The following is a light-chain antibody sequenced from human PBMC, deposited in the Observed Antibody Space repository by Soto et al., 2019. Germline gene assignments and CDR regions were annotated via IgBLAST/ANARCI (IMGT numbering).Light chain of an antibody. CDR2: WAS. Sequence: DIVMTQSPDSLAVSLGERATINCKSSQSVLYSPNNKNYLAWYQHKPGQPPKMLIYWASIRESGVPDRFSGSGSGTDFNITISSLESEDVAVYYCQQYYTNSWSFGQGTKVAIK. CDR3: QQYYTNSWS. J-gene: IGKJ1*01. V-gene: IGKV4-1*01. CDR1: QSVLYSPNNKNY.